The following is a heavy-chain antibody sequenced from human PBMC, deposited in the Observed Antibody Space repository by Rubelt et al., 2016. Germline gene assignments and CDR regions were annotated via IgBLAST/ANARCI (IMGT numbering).Heavy chain of an antibody. Sequence: EVQLVESGGGLVKPGGSLRLSCAASGFTFSTYDMHWVRQAPGKGLEWVSATGTTEDTYYSDSVRGRFTVSRDNAKHSLILQMDSLGAGDTAVDYCARDGTECGDYVEIQVGDSWGQGTLVTVSS. CDR2: TGTTEDT. CDR3: ARDGTECGDYVEIQVGDS. V-gene: IGHV3-13*01. CDR1: GFTFSTYD. D-gene: IGHD4-17*01. J-gene: IGHJ4*02.